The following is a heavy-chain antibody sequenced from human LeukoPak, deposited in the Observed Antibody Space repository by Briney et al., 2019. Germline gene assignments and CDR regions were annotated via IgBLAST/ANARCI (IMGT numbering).Heavy chain of an antibody. D-gene: IGHD2-2*01. V-gene: IGHV4-4*02. CDR1: GGSISSSNW. J-gene: IGHJ4*02. Sequence: SETLSLTCAVSGGSISSSNWWSWVRQPPGQGLEWIGEIYHSGSTNYNPSLKSRVTISVDKSKNQFSLKLSSVTAADTAVYYCAPYCSSTSCYGEGDYWGQGTLVTVSS. CDR3: APYCSSTSCYGEGDY. CDR2: IYHSGST.